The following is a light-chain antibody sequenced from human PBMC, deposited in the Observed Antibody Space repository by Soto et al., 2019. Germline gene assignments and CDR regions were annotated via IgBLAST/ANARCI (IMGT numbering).Light chain of an antibody. CDR1: QSVSSNY. CDR3: QQDGNSPPET. V-gene: IGKV3-20*01. Sequence: EIVLTQSPGTLSLSPGERATLSCRANQSVSSNYLAWYQQKPGQAPRLLIYGASSRATGIPDRFSRSGSGTDFTLTISRLEPEDFAVYYCQQDGNSPPETFGQGTKVEIK. J-gene: IGKJ1*01. CDR2: GAS.